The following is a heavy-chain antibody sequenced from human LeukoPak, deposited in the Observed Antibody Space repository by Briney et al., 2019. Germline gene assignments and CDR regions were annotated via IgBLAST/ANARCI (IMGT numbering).Heavy chain of an antibody. V-gene: IGHV4-59*01. CDR3: ARGGEARWRIDWYFDF. D-gene: IGHD3-10*01. Sequence: PSETLSLTCTVSGGSISSYYWSWIRQPPGKGLEWIGYIYYSGSTNYNPSLKSRVTISVDTSKSRFSLKLSSVTAADTAVYYCARGGEARWRIDWYFDFWGRGTLVTVSS. CDR2: IYYSGST. J-gene: IGHJ2*01. CDR1: GGSISSYY.